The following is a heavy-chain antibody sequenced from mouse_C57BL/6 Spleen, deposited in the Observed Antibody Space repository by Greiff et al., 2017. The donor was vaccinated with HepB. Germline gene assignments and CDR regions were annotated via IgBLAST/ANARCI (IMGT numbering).Heavy chain of an antibody. CDR3: ARHGIYYGSSPHWYFDV. CDR2: FHPYNDDT. V-gene: IGHV1-47*01. Sequence: VQGVESGAELVKPGASVKMSCKASGYTFTTYPIEWMKQNHGKSLEWIGNFHPYNDDTKYNEKFKGKATLTVEKSSSTVYLELSRLTSDDSAVYYGARHGIYYGSSPHWYFDVWGTGTTVTVSS. D-gene: IGHD1-1*01. J-gene: IGHJ1*03. CDR1: GYTFTTYP.